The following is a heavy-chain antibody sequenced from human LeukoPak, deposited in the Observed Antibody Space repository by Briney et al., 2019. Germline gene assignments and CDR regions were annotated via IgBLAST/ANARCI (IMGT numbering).Heavy chain of an antibody. CDR1: GGSISSGGYY. D-gene: IGHD2-21*02. Sequence: SETLSLTCTVSGGSISSGGYYWSWIRQPPGKGLEWIGYIYYSGSTNYNPSLKSRVTISVDTSKNQFSLKLSSVTAADTAVYYCARSGVTADYYGMDVWGQGTTVTVSS. CDR2: IYYSGST. CDR3: ARSGVTADYYGMDV. V-gene: IGHV4-61*08. J-gene: IGHJ6*02.